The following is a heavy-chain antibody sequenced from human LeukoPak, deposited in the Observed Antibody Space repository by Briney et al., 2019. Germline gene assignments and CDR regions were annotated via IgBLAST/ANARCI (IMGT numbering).Heavy chain of an antibody. CDR1: GGSVTSSITSSY. CDR3: ARRSMRWMDI. Sequence: SETLSLTYTVSGGSVTSSITSSYWSWIRQPPGKALEWIGYIYYSGSTNYNPSLKSRVTTSIDTSKNQFSLKLSSVTAADTAVYYCARRSMRWMDIWGQGTTVIVSS. CDR2: IYYSGST. J-gene: IGHJ6*02. D-gene: IGHD4-23*01. V-gene: IGHV4-61*01.